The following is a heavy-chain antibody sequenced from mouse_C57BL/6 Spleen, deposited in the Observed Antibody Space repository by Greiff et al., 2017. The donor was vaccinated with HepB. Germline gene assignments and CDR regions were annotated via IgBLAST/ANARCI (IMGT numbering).Heavy chain of an antibody. CDR3: ATYYYGSSLYWYFDV. Sequence: EVHLVESGAELVKPGASVKLSCTASGFNIKDYYMHWVKQRTEQGLEWIGRIDPEDGETKYAPKFQGKATITADTSSNTAYLQLSSLTSEDTAVYYCATYYYGSSLYWYFDVWGTGTTVTVSS. V-gene: IGHV14-2*01. CDR2: IDPEDGET. D-gene: IGHD1-1*01. J-gene: IGHJ1*03. CDR1: GFNIKDYY.